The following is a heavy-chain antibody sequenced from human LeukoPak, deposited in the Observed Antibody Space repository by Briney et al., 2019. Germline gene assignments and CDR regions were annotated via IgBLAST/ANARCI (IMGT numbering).Heavy chain of an antibody. V-gene: IGHV1-46*01. D-gene: IGHD6-19*01. CDR3: ARGGSLAVAPHLYYFDY. CDR1: GYTFIAYY. CDR2: INPSGGST. J-gene: IGHJ4*02. Sequence: GASVKVSCKASGYTFIAYYIHWVRQAPGQGLEWMGIINPSGGSTTYAQNFQGRVTMTRDTSTSAVCMELSSLRSEDTAVYYCARGGSLAVAPHLYYFDYWGQGTLVTVSS.